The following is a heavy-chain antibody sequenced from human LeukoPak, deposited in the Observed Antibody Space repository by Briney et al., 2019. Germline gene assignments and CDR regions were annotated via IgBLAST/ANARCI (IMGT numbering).Heavy chain of an antibody. Sequence: SGTLSLTCTVSGGSISSYYWSWIRQPPGKGLEWIGYIYYSGSTNYNPSLKSRVTISVDTSKNQFSLRLSSVTAADTAVYYCAREGGYSSGLDYWGQGTLVTVSS. CDR2: IYYSGST. CDR3: AREGGYSSGLDY. J-gene: IGHJ4*02. CDR1: GGSISSYY. D-gene: IGHD6-19*01. V-gene: IGHV4-59*01.